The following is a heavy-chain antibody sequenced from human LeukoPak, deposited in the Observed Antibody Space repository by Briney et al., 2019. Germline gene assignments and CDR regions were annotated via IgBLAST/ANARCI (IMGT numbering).Heavy chain of an antibody. J-gene: IGHJ2*01. Sequence: PGGSLRLSCAASGFTFSSYAMSWVRQAPGKGLEWVSAISGSGGSTYYADSVKGRFTISRDNSKNTLYLQMNSLRAEDTAVYYCAKMNLRYCSSTSCHGYFDLWGRGTLVTVSS. D-gene: IGHD2-2*01. CDR3: AKMNLRYCSSTSCHGYFDL. CDR2: ISGSGGST. V-gene: IGHV3-23*01. CDR1: GFTFSSYA.